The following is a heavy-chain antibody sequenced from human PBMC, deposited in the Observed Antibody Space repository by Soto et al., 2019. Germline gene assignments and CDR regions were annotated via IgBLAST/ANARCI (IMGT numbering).Heavy chain of an antibody. Sequence: SETLSLTCTVSGGSISSYYWSWIRQPPGKGLEWIGYIYYSGSTNYNPSLKSRVTISVDTSKNQFSLKLSSVTAADTAVYYCARAPFYSSSWYFDYWGQGTLVTVSS. CDR2: IYYSGST. CDR3: ARAPFYSSSWYFDY. CDR1: GGSISSYY. D-gene: IGHD6-13*01. V-gene: IGHV4-59*08. J-gene: IGHJ4*02.